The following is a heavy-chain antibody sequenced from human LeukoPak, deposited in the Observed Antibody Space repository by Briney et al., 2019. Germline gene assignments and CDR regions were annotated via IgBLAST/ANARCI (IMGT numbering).Heavy chain of an antibody. Sequence: GGSLRLSCAASGFTFDDYGKSWVRQAPGKGLEWVSGINWNGGSTGYADSVKGRFTISRDNAKNSLYLQMNSLRAEDTALYYCARDRPPTYYYGSGSYFDYWGQGTLVTVSS. D-gene: IGHD3-10*01. CDR2: INWNGGST. J-gene: IGHJ4*02. CDR3: ARDRPPTYYYGSGSYFDY. V-gene: IGHV3-20*04. CDR1: GFTFDDYG.